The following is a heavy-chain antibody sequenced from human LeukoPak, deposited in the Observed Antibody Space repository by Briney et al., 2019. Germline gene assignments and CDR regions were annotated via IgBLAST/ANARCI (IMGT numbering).Heavy chain of an antibody. V-gene: IGHV1-18*01. Sequence: ASVKVSCKASGYTFTSYGISWVRQAPGQGLEWMGWISAYNGNTNYAQKLRGRVTMTTDTSTSTAYMELRSLRSDDTAVYYCAREGNDILTGYLVDPWGQGTLVTVSS. CDR2: ISAYNGNT. J-gene: IGHJ5*02. CDR3: AREGNDILTGYLVDP. D-gene: IGHD3-9*01. CDR1: GYTFTSYG.